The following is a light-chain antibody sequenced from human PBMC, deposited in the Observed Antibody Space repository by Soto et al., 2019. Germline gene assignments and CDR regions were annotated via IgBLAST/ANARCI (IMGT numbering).Light chain of an antibody. V-gene: IGKV1-33*01. J-gene: IGKJ4*01. Sequence: DIQMTQSPSSLSASVGDRVIITCQASQDISNYLNWYQQKPGKAPKLLIYDASNLETGVPSRFSGSGSGTDFTFTISSLQPEDIATYYCQQYDNLPPLTFGGGTRWIS. CDR3: QQYDNLPPLT. CDR2: DAS. CDR1: QDISNY.